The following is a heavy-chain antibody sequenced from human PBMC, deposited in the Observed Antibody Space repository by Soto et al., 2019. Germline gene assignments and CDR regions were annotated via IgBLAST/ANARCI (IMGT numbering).Heavy chain of an antibody. Sequence: PSETLSLTCAVYGGSFSGYYWSWIRQPPGKGLEWIGEINHSGSTNYNPSLKSRVTISVDTSKNQFSLKLSSVTAADTAVYYCARFRYQRPDSSGPPWGQGTPVTVSS. CDR2: INHSGST. D-gene: IGHD3-22*01. CDR1: GGSFSGYY. CDR3: ARFRYQRPDSSGPP. V-gene: IGHV4-34*01. J-gene: IGHJ5*02.